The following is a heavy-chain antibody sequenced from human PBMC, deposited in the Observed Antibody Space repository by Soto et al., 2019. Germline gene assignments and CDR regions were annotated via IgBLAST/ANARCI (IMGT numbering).Heavy chain of an antibody. J-gene: IGHJ5*02. D-gene: IGHD4-17*01. V-gene: IGHV4-34*01. Sequence: PSETLSLTCAVYGGSFSGYYWSWIRQPPGKGLEWIGEINHSGSTNYNPSLKSRVTISVDTSKNQFSLKLSSVTAADTAVYYCATGTTVTPEMYNWFDPWGQGTLVTVSS. CDR2: INHSGST. CDR1: GGSFSGYY. CDR3: ATGTTVTPEMYNWFDP.